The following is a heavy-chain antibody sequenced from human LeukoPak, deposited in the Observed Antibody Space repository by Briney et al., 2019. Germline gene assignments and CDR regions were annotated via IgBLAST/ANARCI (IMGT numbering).Heavy chain of an antibody. CDR2: VNLQGST. Sequence: SGTLSLTCGVSGGSITNTNYWTWVRQPPGKGLEWIGEVNLQGSTDYNPSLMGRVAISVDKSENHISLQLTSVTAADTAVYYCAREGGPYRPLDYSGQGTLVTVSS. V-gene: IGHV4-4*02. CDR1: GGSITNTNY. CDR3: AREGGPYRPLDY. J-gene: IGHJ4*02.